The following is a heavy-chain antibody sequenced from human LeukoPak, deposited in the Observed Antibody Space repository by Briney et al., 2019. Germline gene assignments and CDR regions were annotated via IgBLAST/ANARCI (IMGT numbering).Heavy chain of an antibody. V-gene: IGHV3-30*04. CDR3: ARDLELSAVYYFDS. CDR2: ISSGSEK. D-gene: IGHD3-3*01. CDR1: GFTFRSYA. J-gene: IGHJ4*02. Sequence: PGGSLRLSCAASGFTFRSYAIYWVRQAPGKGLEWVALISSGSEKYYADSVKGRFTISRDNSKNMLYLQMNSLRADDTAVYYCARDLELSAVYYFDSWGQGTLVIVSS.